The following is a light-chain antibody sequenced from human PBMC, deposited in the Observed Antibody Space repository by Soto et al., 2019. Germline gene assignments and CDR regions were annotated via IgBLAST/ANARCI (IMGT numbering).Light chain of an antibody. CDR3: CSYASTSTLV. CDR1: SSDVGSYNL. V-gene: IGLV2-23*02. CDR2: EVS. Sequence: QSALTQPPSVSGSPGQTITISCTGTSSDVGSYNLVSWYQQHPGKAPKLMIYEVSKRPSGVSNRFSASKSGNTASPTISGLHAEDEADYYCCSYASTSTLVFGAGTKLTVL. J-gene: IGLJ1*01.